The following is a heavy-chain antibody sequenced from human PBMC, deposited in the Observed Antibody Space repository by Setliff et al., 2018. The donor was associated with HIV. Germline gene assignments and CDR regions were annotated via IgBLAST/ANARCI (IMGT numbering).Heavy chain of an antibody. Sequence: PSETLSLTCAVYGGSLSSNYWSWIRQSAGKGLEWVGRIYTGGRTNYNPSLKGRVTMSVDTSKNQFSLNLSSVTAADTAVYYCARDRMPMASWVPDKWGQGTLVTVSS. J-gene: IGHJ4*02. D-gene: IGHD2-2*01. V-gene: IGHV4-4*07. CDR1: GGSLSSNY. CDR3: ARDRMPMASWVPDK. CDR2: IYTGGRT.